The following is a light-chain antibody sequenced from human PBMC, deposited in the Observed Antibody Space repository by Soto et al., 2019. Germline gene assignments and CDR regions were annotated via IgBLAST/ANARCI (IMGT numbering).Light chain of an antibody. J-gene: IGKJ1*01. CDR2: DAS. CDR1: QPISTW. CDR3: HQYNYYRPT. V-gene: IGKV1-5*01. Sequence: DIQVTQSPSTLSASVGDRVTITCRASQPISTWLAWYQEKPGKDPKPLIYDASSLEGGVPSRFSGSGSGTEFTLTISSLQPDDFATYYCHQYNYYRPTFGQGTKVDIK.